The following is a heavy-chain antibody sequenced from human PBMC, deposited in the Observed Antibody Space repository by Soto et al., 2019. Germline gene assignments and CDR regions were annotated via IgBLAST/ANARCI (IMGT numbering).Heavy chain of an antibody. D-gene: IGHD6-13*01. Sequence: PSETLSVTCAVDGGNFINYGWSWIRKNPGKGLEWIGEINHSGSTNYNPSLKSRVTISVDTSKNQFSLKLSSVTAADTAVYYCARGGVSSSRNWFDPWGQGTLVTVSS. J-gene: IGHJ5*02. CDR1: GGNFINYG. CDR3: ARGGVSSSRNWFDP. V-gene: IGHV4-34*01. CDR2: INHSGST.